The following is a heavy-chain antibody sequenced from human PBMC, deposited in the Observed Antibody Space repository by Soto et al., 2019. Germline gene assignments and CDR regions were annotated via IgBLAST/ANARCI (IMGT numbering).Heavy chain of an antibody. CDR3: AKDRYCSSTSCSSLNS. D-gene: IGHD2-2*01. V-gene: IGHV3-23*01. Sequence: EVQLLESGGGLVQPGGSLRLSCAASGFTFASYTMTWVRQAPGKGLEWVSVISGRAGNIYYADSVKGRFTISRDNSKNTLYLYMSSLRAEDTALYYCAKDRYCSSTSCSSLNSWGQGTLVTVSS. CDR1: GFTFASYT. CDR2: ISGRAGNI. J-gene: IGHJ5*02.